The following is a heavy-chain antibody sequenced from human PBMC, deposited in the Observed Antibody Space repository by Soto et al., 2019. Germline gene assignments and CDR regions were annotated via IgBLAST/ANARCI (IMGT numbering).Heavy chain of an antibody. CDR3: ARDTTLSGVALQKGFDP. Sequence: SETLSLTCTVSGGSITSGGYYWNWIRQHPGKGLEWIGYIFYTGTTRYNSALQSRVSISVDSTKNHFSLKLTSVTAADTAVYYCARDTTLSGVALQKGFDPWGPGTLVTVSS. CDR1: GGSITSGGYY. J-gene: IGHJ5*02. D-gene: IGHD3-3*01. V-gene: IGHV4-31*03. CDR2: IFYTGTT.